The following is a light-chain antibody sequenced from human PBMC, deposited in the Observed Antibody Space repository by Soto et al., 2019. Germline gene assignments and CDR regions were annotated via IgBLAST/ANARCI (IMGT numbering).Light chain of an antibody. CDR2: GAS. CDR1: QSVSGK. J-gene: IGKJ2*01. CDR3: QQYNKWYT. Sequence: EIVMTQSPATLSVSPGERATLSCRASQSVSGKLAWYQQKPGQAPRLLIYGASTRATGVPARFSGSGSGTEFTLTISSLQSEDFAVYYCQQYNKWYTFGQGTKLEIK. V-gene: IGKV3-15*01.